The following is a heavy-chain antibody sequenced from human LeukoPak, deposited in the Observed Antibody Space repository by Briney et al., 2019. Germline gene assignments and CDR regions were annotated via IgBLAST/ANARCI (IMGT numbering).Heavy chain of an antibody. D-gene: IGHD2-2*01. CDR2: ICSSSSYI. J-gene: IGHJ5*02. CDR3: ASDIVVVPAAMGGNWFDP. CDR1: GFTFSSYS. V-gene: IGHV3-21*01. Sequence: GGSLRLSCAASGFTFSSYSMNWVRQAPGKGLEWVSSICSSSSYIYYADSVKGRFTISRDNAKNSLYLQMNSLRAEDTAVYYCASDIVVVPAAMGGNWFDPWGQGTLVTVSS.